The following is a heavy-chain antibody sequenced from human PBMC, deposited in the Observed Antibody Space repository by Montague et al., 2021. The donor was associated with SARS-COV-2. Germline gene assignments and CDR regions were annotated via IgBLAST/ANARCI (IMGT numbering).Heavy chain of an antibody. J-gene: IGHJ6*02. CDR1: GESFSDYY. CDR3: ARGSYYKSRAYYHGVRKTYYFDMDV. D-gene: IGHD3-22*01. V-gene: IGHV4-34*01. CDR2: INHSGST. Sequence: SETLSLTCAVYGESFSDYYWTWVRQPPGRGLEWIGEINHSGSTNYNPSVRSRVTISVDTSRNQFSLSLNSVTAADTAVYYCARGSYYKSRAYYHGVRKTYYFDMDVWGRGTPVTVSS.